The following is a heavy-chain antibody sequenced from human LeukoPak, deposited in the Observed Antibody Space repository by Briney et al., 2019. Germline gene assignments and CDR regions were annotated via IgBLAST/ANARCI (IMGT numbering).Heavy chain of an antibody. CDR2: ISGGVGAT. Sequence: PRGSLRLSCAPSLYTPSSDAMSTVRQALGKGLEWVSVISGGVGATYPTESVKGRLTISRDNAKNSLYLQMNSLRAEDTAVYYCASMYYYDSSGYPDYWGQGTLVTVSS. CDR1: LYTPSSDA. CDR3: ASMYYYDSSGYPDY. V-gene: IGHV3-23*01. J-gene: IGHJ4*02. D-gene: IGHD3-22*01.